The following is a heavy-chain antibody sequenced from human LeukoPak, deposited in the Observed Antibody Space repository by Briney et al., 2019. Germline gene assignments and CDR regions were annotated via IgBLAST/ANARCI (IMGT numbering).Heavy chain of an antibody. CDR2: IYYSGST. D-gene: IGHD3-22*01. V-gene: IGHV4-39*01. CDR3: AKAGVRYFDSSGLYAFDF. J-gene: IGHJ3*01. Sequence: SETLSLTCAVSGGSISSSSYYWAWVRQPPGRGLEWIGTIYYSGSTYHNPSLKSRVTMSVDTSRNQFSLKLSSVDAADTAVYYCAKAGVRYFDSSGLYAFDFWGQGTTVTVSS. CDR1: GGSISSSSYY.